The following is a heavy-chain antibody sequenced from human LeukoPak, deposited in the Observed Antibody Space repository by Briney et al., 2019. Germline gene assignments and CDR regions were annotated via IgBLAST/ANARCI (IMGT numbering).Heavy chain of an antibody. Sequence: ASETLSLTCTVSGGSISSYYWSWIRQPPGKGLEWIGYIYYRGSTNYNPSLKSRVTISVDTSKNQFSLKLSSVTAADTAVYYCARGRFLEWKNWFDPWGQGTLVTVSS. CDR3: ARGRFLEWKNWFDP. J-gene: IGHJ5*02. CDR2: IYYRGST. V-gene: IGHV4-59*01. CDR1: GGSISSYY. D-gene: IGHD3-3*01.